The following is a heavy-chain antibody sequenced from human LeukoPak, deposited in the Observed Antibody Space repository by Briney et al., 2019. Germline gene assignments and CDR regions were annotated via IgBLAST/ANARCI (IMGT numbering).Heavy chain of an antibody. CDR3: ARVEKYTTSGPTDP. V-gene: IGHV4-39*07. CDR1: GASISSNTYY. J-gene: IGHJ5*02. CDR2: IQYSGST. Sequence: PSETLSLTCTVSGASISSNTYYWGWIRQSPGKGLEWIGSIQYSGSTYYNPSLRSRVTISVDTSKNQFSLKLSSVTAADTAVYYCARVEKYTTSGPTDPWGQGTLVTVSS. D-gene: IGHD6-13*01.